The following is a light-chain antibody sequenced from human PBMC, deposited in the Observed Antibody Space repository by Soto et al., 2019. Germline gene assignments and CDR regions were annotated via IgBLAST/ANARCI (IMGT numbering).Light chain of an antibody. Sequence: ESVLRQSPATLSLSPGERATLSCRASQSVSSGLAWYQQKPGQAPGVLIYDASNRATGIPARFSGSGSGTDFTLTISSLVPEDFAVYYCQQRSNWPLTFGGGTKVEIK. V-gene: IGKV3-11*01. CDR2: DAS. CDR3: QQRSNWPLT. CDR1: QSVSSG. J-gene: IGKJ4*01.